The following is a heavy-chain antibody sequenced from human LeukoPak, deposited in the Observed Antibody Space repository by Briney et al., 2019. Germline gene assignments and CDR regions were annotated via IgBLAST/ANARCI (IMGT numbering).Heavy chain of an antibody. CDR1: GYTFTRHG. CDR3: ARDGDSGGYDPMYFDY. V-gene: IGHV1-18*01. D-gene: IGHD1-26*01. CDR2: ISVYNGNT. Sequence: GASVKVSCKASGYTFTRHGISWVRQAPGQGLEWMGWISVYNGNTNYAQKLQGRVTMTTDTSTSTAYMELRSLRSDDTAVYYCARDGDSGGYDPMYFDYWGQGTLVTVSS. J-gene: IGHJ4*02.